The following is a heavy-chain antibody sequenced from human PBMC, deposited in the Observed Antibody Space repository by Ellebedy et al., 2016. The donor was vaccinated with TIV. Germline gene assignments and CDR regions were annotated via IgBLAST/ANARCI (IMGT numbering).Heavy chain of an antibody. CDR2: ISGRGEST. CDR1: GFIFSDYA. V-gene: IGHV3-23*01. CDR3: VKESRVEPRGGIRVDY. J-gene: IGHJ4*02. Sequence: GESLKISCATSGFIFSDYAISWFRQPPGKGLEWVSTISGRGESTFAADSVKGRFTISRDFSKRTVYLQMNSLRVEDTAIYYCVKESRVEPRGGIRVDYWGQGTLVTVSS. D-gene: IGHD3-16*01.